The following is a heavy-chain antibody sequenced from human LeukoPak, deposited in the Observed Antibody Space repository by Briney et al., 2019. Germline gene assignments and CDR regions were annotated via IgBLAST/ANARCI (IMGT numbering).Heavy chain of an antibody. J-gene: IGHJ4*02. D-gene: IGHD6-19*01. CDR3: ARGSAVAGLASYDY. CDR1: GGSISSYY. Sequence: SETLSLTCTVSGGSISSYYWSWIRQPPGKGLEWIGYIYYSGSTNYNPSLKSRVTISVDTSKNQFSLKLSSVTAADTAVYYCARGSAVAGLASYDYWGQGTLVTVSS. V-gene: IGHV4-59*12. CDR2: IYYSGST.